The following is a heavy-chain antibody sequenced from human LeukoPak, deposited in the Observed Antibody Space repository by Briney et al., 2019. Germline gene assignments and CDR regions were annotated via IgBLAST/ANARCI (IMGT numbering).Heavy chain of an antibody. CDR3: ARLTSSWPFDY. Sequence: GESLKISCKGSGYRFTNYWIGWVRQMPGKGLEWMGIISPDGSDTRYGPSFQGQVTISADKSITTAYLQWSSLKASDTAMYYCARLTSSWPFDYWGQGTLVTVSS. CDR1: GYRFTNYW. CDR2: ISPDGSDT. V-gene: IGHV5-51*01. J-gene: IGHJ4*02. D-gene: IGHD6-13*01.